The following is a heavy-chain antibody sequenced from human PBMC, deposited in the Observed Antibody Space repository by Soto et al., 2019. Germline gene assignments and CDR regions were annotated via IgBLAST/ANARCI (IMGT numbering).Heavy chain of an antibody. CDR1: GFTFDDYA. CDR2: ISWNSGSI. Sequence: PGGSLRLSCAASGFTFDDYAMHWVRQAPGKGLECVSGISWNSGSIGYADSVKGRFTISRDNAKNSLYLQMNSLRAEHTALYYCAKEISSSSSPYYYGMAVWAQGKTVTV. D-gene: IGHD6-6*01. J-gene: IGHJ6*02. CDR3: AKEISSSSSPYYYGMAV. V-gene: IGHV3-9*01.